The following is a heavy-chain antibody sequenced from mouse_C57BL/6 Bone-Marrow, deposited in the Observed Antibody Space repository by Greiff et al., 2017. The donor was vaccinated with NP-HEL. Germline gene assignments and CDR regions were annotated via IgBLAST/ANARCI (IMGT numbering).Heavy chain of an antibody. V-gene: IGHV1-47*01. CDR1: GYTFTTYP. CDR2: FHPYNDDT. D-gene: IGHD2-4*01. Sequence: QVQLKESGAELVKPGASVKMSCKASGYTFTTYPIEWMKQNHGKSLEWIGNFHPYNDDTKYNEKFKGKATLTVEKSSSTVYLELSRLTSDDSAVYYCARMGYDYDGFAYWGQGTLVTVSA. CDR3: ARMGYDYDGFAY. J-gene: IGHJ3*01.